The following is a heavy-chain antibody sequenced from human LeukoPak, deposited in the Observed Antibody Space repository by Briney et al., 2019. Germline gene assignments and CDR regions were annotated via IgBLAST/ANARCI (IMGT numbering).Heavy chain of an antibody. CDR1: GYSFTSYW. Sequence: GESLKISCKDSGYSFTSYWIGWVRQMPGKGLEWMGIIYPGDSDTRYSPSFQGQVTISADKSISTAYLQWSSLKASDTAMYYCARTTEYYYDSSGYYYWGQGTLVTVSS. D-gene: IGHD3-22*01. CDR2: IYPGDSDT. CDR3: ARTTEYYYDSSGYYY. V-gene: IGHV5-51*01. J-gene: IGHJ4*02.